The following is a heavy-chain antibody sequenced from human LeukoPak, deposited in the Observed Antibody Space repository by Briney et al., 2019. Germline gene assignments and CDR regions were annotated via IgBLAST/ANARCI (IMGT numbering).Heavy chain of an antibody. CDR1: GFTFSSYA. CDR3: VKVGTATSDN. D-gene: IGHD1-26*01. CDR2: ISSNGGST. V-gene: IGHV3-64D*06. Sequence: GGSLRLSCSASGFTFSSYAMHWVRQAPGKGLEYVSAISSNGGSTYYADSVRDRFTISRDNSKNTLFLQLSSLRAEGTAVYYCVKVGTATSDNWGQGTLVTVSS. J-gene: IGHJ4*02.